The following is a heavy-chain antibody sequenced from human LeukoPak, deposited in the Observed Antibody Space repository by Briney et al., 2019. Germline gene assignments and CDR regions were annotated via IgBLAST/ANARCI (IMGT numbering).Heavy chain of an antibody. D-gene: IGHD3-10*02. CDR2: IKGDGGEI. V-gene: IGHV3-74*03. CDR3: ARDLSNVPGQY. Sequence: GGSLRLSCAASGFTFSNYWMRWVRQAPGKGLVWVSGIKGDGGEITYADSVKGRVTISRDNAKNTVYLQLNSLRAEDTAVYYCARDLSNVPGQYWGQGTLVTVSS. CDR1: GFTFSNYW. J-gene: IGHJ4*02.